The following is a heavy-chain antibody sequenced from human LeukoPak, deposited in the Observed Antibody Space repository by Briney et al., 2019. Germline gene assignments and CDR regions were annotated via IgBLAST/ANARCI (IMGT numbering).Heavy chain of an antibody. V-gene: IGHV3-11*01. Sequence: PGGSLRLSCAASGFTFSDYYMSWIRQAPGKGLEWVSYISSSGSTIYYADSVKGRFTISRDNAKNSLYLQMNSLRAEDTAVYYCASSTAHYDYVWGSYRYGAFDIWGQGTMVTVSS. J-gene: IGHJ3*02. D-gene: IGHD3-16*02. CDR1: GFTFSDYY. CDR3: ASSTAHYDYVWGSYRYGAFDI. CDR2: ISSSGSTI.